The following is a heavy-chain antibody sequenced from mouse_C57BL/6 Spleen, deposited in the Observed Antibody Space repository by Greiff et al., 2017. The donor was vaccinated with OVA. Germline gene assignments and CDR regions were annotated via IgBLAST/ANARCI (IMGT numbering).Heavy chain of an antibody. Sequence: QVQLQQPGAELVMPGASVKLSCKASGYTFTSYWMHWVKQRPGQGLEWIGEIDPSDSYTNYNQKFKGKSTLTVDKSSSTAYMQRSSLTSEDSAVYDCARWGHYYGSSYGWFAYWGQGTLVTVSA. D-gene: IGHD1-1*01. CDR2: IDPSDSYT. V-gene: IGHV1-69*01. J-gene: IGHJ3*01. CDR1: GYTFTSYW. CDR3: ARWGHYYGSSYGWFAY.